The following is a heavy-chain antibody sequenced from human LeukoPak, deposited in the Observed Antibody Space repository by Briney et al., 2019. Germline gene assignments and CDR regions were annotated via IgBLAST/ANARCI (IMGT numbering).Heavy chain of an antibody. D-gene: IGHD3-10*01. CDR1: GYTFTGYY. V-gene: IGHV1-2*02. CDR2: INPNSGGT. Sequence: ASVKVSCKASGYTFTGYYMHWVRQAPGQGLEWMGWINPNSGGTNYAQKFQGRVTMTRDTSISTAYMELSRLRSDDTAVYYCARVYLVYGSGSYFYDYWGQGTLVTVSS. CDR3: ARVYLVYGSGSYFYDY. J-gene: IGHJ4*02.